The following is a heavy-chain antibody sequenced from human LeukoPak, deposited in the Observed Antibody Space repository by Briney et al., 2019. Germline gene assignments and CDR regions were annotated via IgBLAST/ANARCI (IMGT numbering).Heavy chain of an antibody. CDR3: ARAIGSGWYLDH. J-gene: IGHJ5*02. CDR2: ISSSGDYI. D-gene: IGHD6-19*01. CDR1: QLSFSPYS. Sequence: TGGSLRLSCEAPQLSFSPYSMNWVRQAPGRGLEWVSSISSSGDYIYYADSVRGRFTISRDNAKRSLYLQMDSLSAEDTALYYCARAIGSGWYLDHWGQGTLVTVSS. V-gene: IGHV3-21*01.